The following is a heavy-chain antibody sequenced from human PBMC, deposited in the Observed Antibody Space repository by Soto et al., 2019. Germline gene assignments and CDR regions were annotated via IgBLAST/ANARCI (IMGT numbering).Heavy chain of an antibody. V-gene: IGHV4-59*01. J-gene: IGHJ3*02. CDR1: GGSISSYY. CDR2: IYTGST. Sequence: VQLQESGPGLVKPSETLSLTCTVSGGSISSYYWNWIRQPPGKGLEWIGYIYTGSTNYNPSLKSRVTISVDTSKNHFSLKLSSVTAADTAVYYCARNHAFDIWGQGTMVTVSS. CDR3: ARNHAFDI.